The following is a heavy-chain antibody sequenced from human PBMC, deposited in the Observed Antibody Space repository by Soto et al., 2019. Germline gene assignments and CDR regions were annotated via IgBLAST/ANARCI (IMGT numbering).Heavy chain of an antibody. Sequence: GSLRLSCAASGFTFSSYGMHWVRQAPGKGLEWVAVISYDGSNKYYADSVKGRFTISRDNSKNTLYLQMNSLRAEDTAVYYCAKDSSKYYDILTGYYSGYDYWGQGTLVTVSS. J-gene: IGHJ4*02. CDR2: ISYDGSNK. CDR1: GFTFSSYG. D-gene: IGHD3-9*01. V-gene: IGHV3-30*18. CDR3: AKDSSKYYDILTGYYSGYDY.